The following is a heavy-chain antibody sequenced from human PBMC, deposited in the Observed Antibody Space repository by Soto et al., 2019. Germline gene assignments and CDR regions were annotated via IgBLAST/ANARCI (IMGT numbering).Heavy chain of an antibody. Sequence: ASVKVSCKASGYTFTSYGISWVRQAPGQGLEWMGWISAYNGNTNYAQKLQGRVTMTTDTSTSTAYMELRSLRSDDTAVYYCAENRIAVAGRFGWFDPWGQGTLVTVSS. V-gene: IGHV1-18*01. CDR2: ISAYNGNT. J-gene: IGHJ5*02. CDR3: AENRIAVAGRFGWFDP. D-gene: IGHD6-19*01. CDR1: GYTFTSYG.